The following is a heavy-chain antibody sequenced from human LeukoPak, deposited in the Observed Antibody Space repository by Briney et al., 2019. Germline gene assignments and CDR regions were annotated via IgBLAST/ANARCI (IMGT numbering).Heavy chain of an antibody. V-gene: IGHV3-48*04. D-gene: IGHD4-17*01. CDR3: ARVIGGYGASAY. CDR2: IISSTDTT. CDR1: GLIFSMFS. J-gene: IGHJ4*02. Sequence: GGSLTLSCAASGLIFSMFSTNWVRHAPRKGLEWVLYIISSTDTTYYADSVKGRFTTSRNNAKNSLYLQMDSLRAEDTAVYYCARVIGGYGASAYWGEGSVVTVSS.